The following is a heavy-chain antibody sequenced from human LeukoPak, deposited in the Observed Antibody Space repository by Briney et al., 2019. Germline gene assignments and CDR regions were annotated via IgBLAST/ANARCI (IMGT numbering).Heavy chain of an antibody. D-gene: IGHD3-10*01. CDR3: ARGWFGPDS. Sequence: GGSLRLSCAASGVTFSSHSMHWVRQAPGKGLVWVPGISNDGTSTTYADSVKGRFTISRDNAKNTPYLQMHSLRAEDTAVYSCARGWFGPDSCGQGTLVTVSS. V-gene: IGHV3-74*01. CDR1: GVTFSSHS. J-gene: IGHJ5*01. CDR2: ISNDGTST.